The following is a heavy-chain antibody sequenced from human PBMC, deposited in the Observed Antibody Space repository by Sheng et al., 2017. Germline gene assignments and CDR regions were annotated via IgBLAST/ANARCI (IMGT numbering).Heavy chain of an antibody. CDR2: IIPIFGTA. J-gene: IGHJ3*02. Sequence: QVQLVQSGAEVKKPGSSVKVSCKASGGTFSSYAISWVRQAPGQGLEWMGGIIPIFGTANYAQKFQGRVTITTDESTSTAYMELSSLRSEDTAVYYCAGRHYYDSSGSNDAFDIWGQGTMVTVSS. CDR1: GGTFSSYA. V-gene: IGHV1-69*05. D-gene: IGHD3-22*01. CDR3: AGRHYYDSSGSNDAFDI.